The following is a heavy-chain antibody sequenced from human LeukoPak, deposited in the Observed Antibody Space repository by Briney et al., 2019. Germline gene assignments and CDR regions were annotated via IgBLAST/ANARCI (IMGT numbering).Heavy chain of an antibody. CDR1: GFTFSTKY. CDR3: ARVGDHFHWYLDL. CDR2: LYSGSDT. J-gene: IGHJ2*01. D-gene: IGHD5-24*01. V-gene: IGHV3-53*01. Sequence: GGSLTLSCAASGFTFSTKYMNWVRQAPGEALGWGSILYSGSDTSYADSVKGRFPISRDSSKNMLFLHMNSLRAEDTAVYYCARVGDHFHWYLDLWGRGTLVTVSS.